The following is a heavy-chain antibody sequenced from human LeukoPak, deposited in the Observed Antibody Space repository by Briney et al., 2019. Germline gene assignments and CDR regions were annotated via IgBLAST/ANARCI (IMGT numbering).Heavy chain of an antibody. Sequence: ESGGSLRLSCAASGFAFSTYVMTWVRQAPGKGLEWVSSISNTGGSTYYADSVKGRFTISRDNSKNTLYLQMNSLRAEDTAVYYCARDNYCSSTSCYKGYYYYYGMDVWGQGTTVTVSS. J-gene: IGHJ6*02. V-gene: IGHV3-23*01. D-gene: IGHD2-2*02. CDR1: GFAFSTYV. CDR3: ARDNYCSSTSCYKGYYYYYGMDV. CDR2: ISNTGGST.